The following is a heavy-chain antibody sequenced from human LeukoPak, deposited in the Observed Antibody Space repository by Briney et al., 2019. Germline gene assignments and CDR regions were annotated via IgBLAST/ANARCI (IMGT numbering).Heavy chain of an antibody. CDR1: GFTFSNHE. V-gene: IGHV3-48*03. Sequence: GGSLRLSCAASGFTFSNHEMNWVRQTPGKGLEWVSYISDHGKSRNYVDSVKGRFTISRDNAKNSLYLRMNSLRAEDTAVYYCARLVGGSSRPFDCWGQGTLVTVSS. CDR3: ARLVGGSSRPFDC. J-gene: IGHJ4*02. CDR2: ISDHGKSR. D-gene: IGHD6-13*01.